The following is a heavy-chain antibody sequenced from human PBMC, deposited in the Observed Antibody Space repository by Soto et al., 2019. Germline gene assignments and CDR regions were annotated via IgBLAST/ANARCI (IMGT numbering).Heavy chain of an antibody. D-gene: IGHD2-2*01. CDR1: ECIVSSYA. J-gene: IGHJ6*04. Sequence: RICGSSSECIVSSYAMSLSIKAPGKGLEWVSSISDNGGTTYYADSVKGRFTISRDNSKNTLYLQMNSLRAEDTAVYYCAKDTRQLIAVLAYRGNGTSVPVSS. CDR2: ISDNGGTT. CDR3: AKDTRQLIAVLAY. V-gene: IGHV3-23*01.